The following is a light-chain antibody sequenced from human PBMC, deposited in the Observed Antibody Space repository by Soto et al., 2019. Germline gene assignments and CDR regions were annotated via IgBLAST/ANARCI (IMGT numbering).Light chain of an antibody. CDR3: SSYTSSSTQV. CDR2: EVS. CDR1: SSDVGGYNY. Sequence: QSALTQPASVSGSPGQSITISCTGTSSDVGGYNYVSWYQQHPGKDPKVMIYEVSNRPSGVSNRFSGSKSGNTASLTISGLQAEDEADYYCSSYTSSSTQVFGTGTKLTVL. V-gene: IGLV2-14*01. J-gene: IGLJ1*01.